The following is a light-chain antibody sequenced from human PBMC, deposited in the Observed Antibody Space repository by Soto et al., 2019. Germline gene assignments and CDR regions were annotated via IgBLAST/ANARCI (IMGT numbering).Light chain of an antibody. CDR1: QPVSSNF. CDR2: GVS. J-gene: IGKJ5*01. V-gene: IGKV3-20*01. CDR3: QQYANSPIT. Sequence: ELVLTQSPGTLSLSPGESAALSCRASQPVSSNFLAWYQQKPGQAPRLLIYGVSSRASGIPDRFFGSGSGTDFTLTINRLEPEDFAVYYGQQYANSPITFGQGTRLEIK.